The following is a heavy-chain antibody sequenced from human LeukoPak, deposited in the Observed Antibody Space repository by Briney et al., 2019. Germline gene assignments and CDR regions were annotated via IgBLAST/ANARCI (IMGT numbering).Heavy chain of an antibody. J-gene: IGHJ4*02. D-gene: IGHD3-9*01. CDR1: GFTFSRYW. CDR2: INSDGSST. CDR3: ARDSFDWLLSGDNYFDY. Sequence: PGGSLRLSCAASGFTFSRYWMHWVRQAPGKGLVWVSRINSDGSSTSYADSVKGRFTISRDNAKNTLYLQMNSLRAEDTAVYYCARDSFDWLLSGDNYFDYWGQGTLVTVSS. V-gene: IGHV3-74*01.